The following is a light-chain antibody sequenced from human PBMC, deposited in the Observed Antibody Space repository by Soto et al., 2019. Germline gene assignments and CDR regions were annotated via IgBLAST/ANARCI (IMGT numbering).Light chain of an antibody. Sequence: EIVMTQSPVTLSVSPGERATLSCRASQSVRSTYLAWYQQKPGQPPRLLIFGVSNRAAGIPARFSGSGSGTEFTLTISSLQSEDFAVYYCQQYGDWPLTFGGGTKVESK. CDR3: QQYGDWPLT. J-gene: IGKJ4*01. CDR1: QSVRSTY. V-gene: IGKV3-15*01. CDR2: GVS.